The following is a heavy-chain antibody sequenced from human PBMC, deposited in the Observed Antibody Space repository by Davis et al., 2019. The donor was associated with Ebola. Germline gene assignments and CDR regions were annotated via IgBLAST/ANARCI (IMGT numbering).Heavy chain of an antibody. CDR3: AKDSSSWAYYDSAGYPFDH. J-gene: IGHJ4*02. CDR1: GYTFTSYY. CDR2: INPSGGST. V-gene: IGHV1-46*01. Sequence: AASVKVSCKASGYTFTSYYIHWVRQAPGQGLEWMGIINPSGGSTFYAQKFQGRVTMTRDTSTSTVYMELSSLRSEDTAMYYCAKDSSSWAYYDSAGYPFDHWGQGTLVTVSS. D-gene: IGHD6-13*01.